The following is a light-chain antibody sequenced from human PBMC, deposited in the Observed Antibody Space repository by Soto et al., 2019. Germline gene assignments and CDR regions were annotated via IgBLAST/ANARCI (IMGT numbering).Light chain of an antibody. J-gene: IGLJ2*01. CDR1: SSNIGSNT. CDR3: AAWDDSLNGVV. V-gene: IGLV1-44*01. CDR2: SNN. Sequence: QSVLTQPPSASGTPGQRVTISCSGSSSNIGSNTVNWYQQLPGTAPKLLIYSNNQRPSGVPVRFSGSKSGTSASLVISGLQSEDEADYYCAAWDDSLNGVVFGGGTKVTVL.